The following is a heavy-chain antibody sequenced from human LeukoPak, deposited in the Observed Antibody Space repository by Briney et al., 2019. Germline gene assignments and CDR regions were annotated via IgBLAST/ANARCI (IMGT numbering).Heavy chain of an antibody. CDR2: IYYTGSA. D-gene: IGHD1-26*01. CDR3: ARESVGATLDY. V-gene: IGHV4-59*12. Sequence: SETLSLTCTVSGAPITRYYWSWIRQPPGKGLEWIGYIYYTGSANYNPSLKSRVSISVDTSKNQFSLRLSSVTAADTAVYYCARESVGATLDYWGQGTLVTVSS. CDR1: GAPITRYY. J-gene: IGHJ4*02.